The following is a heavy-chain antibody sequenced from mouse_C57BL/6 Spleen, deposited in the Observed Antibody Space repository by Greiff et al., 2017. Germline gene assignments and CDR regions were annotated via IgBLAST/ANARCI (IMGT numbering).Heavy chain of an antibody. D-gene: IGHD1-1*01. CDR3: ARNEGITTVVAYWYFDV. J-gene: IGHJ1*03. Sequence: QVQLKESGPGLVAPSQSLSITCTVSGFSLTSYAISWVRQPPGKGLEWLGVIWTGGGTNYNSALKSRLSISKDNSKSQVFLKMNSLQTDDTARYYCARNEGITTVVAYWYFDVWGTGTTVTVSS. CDR2: IWTGGGT. CDR1: GFSLTSYA. V-gene: IGHV2-9-1*01.